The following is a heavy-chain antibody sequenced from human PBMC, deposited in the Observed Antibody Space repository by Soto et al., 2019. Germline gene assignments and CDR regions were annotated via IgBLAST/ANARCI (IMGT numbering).Heavy chain of an antibody. J-gene: IGHJ4*02. Sequence: PGGSLRLSCAASGFTFSSYAMSWVRQAPGKGLEWVSAISGSGGSTYYADSVKGRFTISRDNSKNTLYLQMNSLRAEDTAVYYCAKDQRRVLTAAWGPFDYWGQGTLVTVSS. D-gene: IGHD6-13*01. CDR3: AKDQRRVLTAAWGPFDY. CDR1: GFTFSSYA. CDR2: ISGSGGST. V-gene: IGHV3-23*01.